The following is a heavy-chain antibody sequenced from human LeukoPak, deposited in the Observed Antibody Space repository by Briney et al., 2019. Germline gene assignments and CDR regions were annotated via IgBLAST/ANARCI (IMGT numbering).Heavy chain of an antibody. J-gene: IGHJ4*02. CDR3: ARGVYSYYFDY. CDR2: IYSDGNT. CDR1: GFTVSSNY. D-gene: IGHD6-13*01. V-gene: IGHV3-53*01. Sequence: GSLRLSCAASGFTVSSNYMSWVRQAPGKGLEWVSVIYSDGNTYYADSVKGRFTISRDNSKNTLYLQMNSLRAEDTAVYYCARGVYSYYFDYWGQGSLVTVSS.